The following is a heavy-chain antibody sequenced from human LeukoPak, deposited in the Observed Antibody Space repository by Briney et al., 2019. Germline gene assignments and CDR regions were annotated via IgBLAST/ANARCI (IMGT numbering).Heavy chain of an antibody. V-gene: IGHV4-59*01. Sequence: SETLSLTCTVSGGSISSYYWSWIRQPPGKGLEWIGNIYYSGRTNYNPSLKSRVTISEDTSKNQFSLKLSSVTVADTAVYYCARDSPGFDYWGQGTLVTVSS. CDR3: ARDSPGFDY. J-gene: IGHJ4*02. CDR1: GGSISSYY. CDR2: IYYSGRT.